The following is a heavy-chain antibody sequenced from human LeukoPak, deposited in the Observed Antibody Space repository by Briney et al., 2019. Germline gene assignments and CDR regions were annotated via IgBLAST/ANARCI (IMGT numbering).Heavy chain of an antibody. V-gene: IGHV3-30*18. J-gene: IGHJ4*02. D-gene: IGHD6-19*01. CDR3: AKDRSIAVAGTYDY. CDR2: ISYDGSNK. CDR1: GFTFSSYG. Sequence: PGRSLRLSCAASGFTFSSYGMHWVRQAPGKGLEWMAVISYDGSNKYYADSVKGRFTISRGNSKNTLYLQMNSLRAEDTAVYYCAKDRSIAVAGTYDYWGQGTLVTVSS.